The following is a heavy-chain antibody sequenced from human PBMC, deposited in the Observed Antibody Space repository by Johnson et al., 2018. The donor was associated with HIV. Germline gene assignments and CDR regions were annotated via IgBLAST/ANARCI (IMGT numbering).Heavy chain of an antibody. Sequence: VQLVESGGGLVQPGGSLRLSCAASGFTFSSYAMSWVRQAPGKGLEWVANIKQDGSEKYFVDSVKGRFTISRDNAKNSLYLQMNSLRAEDTAVYYCARDLFVLYVPGDAFAIWGQGTMVTVSS. CDR1: GFTFSSYA. D-gene: IGHD3-16*01. CDR2: IKQDGSEK. CDR3: ARDLFVLYVPGDAFAI. V-gene: IGHV3-7*03. J-gene: IGHJ3*02.